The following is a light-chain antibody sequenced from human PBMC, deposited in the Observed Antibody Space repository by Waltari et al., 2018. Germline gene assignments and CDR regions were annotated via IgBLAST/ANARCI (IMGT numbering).Light chain of an antibody. CDR3: CSYAGSYTFV. J-gene: IGLJ1*01. CDR2: DVS. Sequence: QSALTQPRSVSGSPGQSVTISSTGTSSDCGGYNYVSWYQQHPGKAPKLMIYDVSKRPSGVPDRFSGSKSGNTASLTISGLQAEDEADYYCCSYAGSYTFVFGTGTKVTVL. CDR1: SSDCGGYNY. V-gene: IGLV2-11*01.